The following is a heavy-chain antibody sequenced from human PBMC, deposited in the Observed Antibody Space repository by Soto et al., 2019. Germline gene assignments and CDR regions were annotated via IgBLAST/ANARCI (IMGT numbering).Heavy chain of an antibody. CDR1: GFTFSSYL. D-gene: IGHD1-26*01. J-gene: IGHJ4*02. Sequence: GGSLRLSCAASGFTFSSYLMHWVRQAPGKGLVWVSRINSDGSSTNYADSVKGRFTISRDNAKNTLYLQMNSLRAEDTAVYYCTSSGVLPRLPFDYWGQGTLVTVSS. CDR2: INSDGSST. CDR3: TSSGVLPRLPFDY. V-gene: IGHV3-74*01.